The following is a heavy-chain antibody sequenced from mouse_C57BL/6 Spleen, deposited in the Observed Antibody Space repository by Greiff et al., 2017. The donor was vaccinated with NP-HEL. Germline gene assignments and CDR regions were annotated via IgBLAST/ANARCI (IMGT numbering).Heavy chain of an antibody. Sequence: VESGEGLVKPGGSLKLSCAASGFTFSSYAMSWVRQTPEKRLEWVAYISSGGDYIYYADTVKGRFTISRDNARNTLYLQMSSLKSEDTAMYYCTREKLGRDAMDYWGQGTSVTVSS. V-gene: IGHV5-9-1*02. CDR3: TREKLGRDAMDY. J-gene: IGHJ4*01. CDR2: ISSGGDYI. CDR1: GFTFSSYA. D-gene: IGHD4-1*01.